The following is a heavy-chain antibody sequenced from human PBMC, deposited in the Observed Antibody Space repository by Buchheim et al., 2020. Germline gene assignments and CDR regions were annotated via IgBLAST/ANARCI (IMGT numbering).Heavy chain of an antibody. V-gene: IGHV3-23*01. CDR2: ISAGGGSL. CDR3: ATIGGTMVRGCFDP. CDR1: GFTFSSYA. Sequence: EVQLLESGGGLVQPGGPLRLSCEVSGFTFSSYAMTWVRQAPGKGLEWVAVISAGGGSLYYADSVTGRFTISRDNSKDTLYLKMNSLRADDTAVYYCATIGGTMVRGCFDPWGQGT. D-gene: IGHD3-10*01. J-gene: IGHJ5*02.